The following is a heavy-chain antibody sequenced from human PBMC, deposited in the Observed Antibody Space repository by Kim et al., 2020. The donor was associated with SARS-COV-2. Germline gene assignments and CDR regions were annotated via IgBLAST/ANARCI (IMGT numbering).Heavy chain of an antibody. J-gene: IGHJ4*01. CDR1: GFTFGSYW. CDR2: IKGDGSGT. D-gene: IGHD2-2*01. CDR3: ARDGVVVPAAPVY. Sequence: GGSLRLSCTASGFTFGSYWMHWVRQAPGKGLVWVSRIKGDGSGTTYAYSVKGRFTISRDNAKNTLYLQMNSLIVEDTAVYYCARDGVVVPAAPVYWGQGTQVTVS. V-gene: IGHV3-74*01.